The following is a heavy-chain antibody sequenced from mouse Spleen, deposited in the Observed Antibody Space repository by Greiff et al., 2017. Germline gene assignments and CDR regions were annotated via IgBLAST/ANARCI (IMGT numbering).Heavy chain of an antibody. CDR2: IDPSDSET. CDR1: GYTFTSYW. Sequence: QVQLQQPGAELVRPGSSVKLSCKASGYTFTSYWMHWVKQRPIQGLEWIGNIDPSDSETHYNQKFKDKATLTVDKSSSTAYMQLSSLTSEDSAVYFCARRSRQLGAMDYWGQGTSVTVSS. J-gene: IGHJ4*01. CDR3: ARRSRQLGAMDY. V-gene: IGHV1-52*01. D-gene: IGHD3-2*01.